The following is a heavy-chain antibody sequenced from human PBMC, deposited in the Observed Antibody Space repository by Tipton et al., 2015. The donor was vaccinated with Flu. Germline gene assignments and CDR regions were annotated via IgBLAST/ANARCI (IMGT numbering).Heavy chain of an antibody. CDR3: VTVQWDILVVPGATPSCYFDH. J-gene: IGHJ4*02. CDR2: INTEHGGSEK. D-gene: IGHD2-15*01. V-gene: IGHV3-7*01. CDR1: GFSFSTYW. Sequence: GSLRLSCVASGFSFSTYWMTWVRQAPGKGLEWVANINTEHGGSEKNYVDSVKGRFDISRDNAKNSLYLNMNSLRVEDTAVYYCVTVQWDILVVPGATPSCYFDHWGQGTLVTVSS.